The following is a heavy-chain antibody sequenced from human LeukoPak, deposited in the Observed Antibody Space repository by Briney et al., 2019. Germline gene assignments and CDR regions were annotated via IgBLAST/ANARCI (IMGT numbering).Heavy chain of an antibody. CDR3: ARAKDIVVVPAAIPENWFDP. CDR1: GGTFSSYA. V-gene: IGHV1-69*01. D-gene: IGHD2-2*02. CDR2: IIPIFGTA. J-gene: IGHJ5*02. Sequence: SVKVSCKASGGTFSSYAISWVRQAPGQGLEWMGGIIPIFGTANYAQKFQGRVTITADESTSTAYMELSSLRSEDTAVYYCARAKDIVVVPAAIPENWFDPWGRGTLVTVSS.